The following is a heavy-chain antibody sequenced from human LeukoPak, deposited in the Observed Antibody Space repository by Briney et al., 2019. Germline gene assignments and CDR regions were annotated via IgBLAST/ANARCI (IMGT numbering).Heavy chain of an antibody. CDR1: GFTYSDYY. J-gene: IGHJ4*02. CDR3: ERDRLGDYDHSGYYDK. CDR2: ICDSGRTI. V-gene: IGHV3-11*01. Sequence: GGSLRLSCAASGFTYSDYYMSWIRQAPGKGLEWVSYICDSGRTICYADSVKGRFTISRDNAKNSVYLQMNNLRAEDTAVYYCERDRLGDYDHSGYYDKWGQGTLVTVSS. D-gene: IGHD3-22*01.